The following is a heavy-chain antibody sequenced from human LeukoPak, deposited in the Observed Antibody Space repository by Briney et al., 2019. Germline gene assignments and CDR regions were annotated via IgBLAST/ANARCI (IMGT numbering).Heavy chain of an antibody. Sequence: GGSLRLSCAASGFTFSSYSMNWVGQAPGKGLEWVSSISSSSSYIYYADSVKGRFTISRDNARNSLYLQMNSLRAEDTAVYYCARNPMGATIDYWGQGILVTVSS. J-gene: IGHJ4*02. CDR1: GFTFSSYS. D-gene: IGHD1-26*01. CDR2: ISSSSSYI. CDR3: ARNPMGATIDY. V-gene: IGHV3-21*06.